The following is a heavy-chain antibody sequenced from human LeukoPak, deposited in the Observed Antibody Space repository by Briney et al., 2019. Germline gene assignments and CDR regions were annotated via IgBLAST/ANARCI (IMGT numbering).Heavy chain of an antibody. Sequence: SETLSLTCTVYGGSFIAYYSTWSRQPPGKGLEWIGEINHSGSSNYNSSLRSRVTISVDTSYKQFSLRLCPVTAADTAVDYCASRGDIEHSYVYGKWLDPWGQGTRVTVSS. J-gene: IGHJ5*02. V-gene: IGHV4-34*01. CDR1: GGSFIAYY. CDR3: ASRGDIEHSYVYGKWLDP. D-gene: IGHD5-18*01. CDR2: INHSGSS.